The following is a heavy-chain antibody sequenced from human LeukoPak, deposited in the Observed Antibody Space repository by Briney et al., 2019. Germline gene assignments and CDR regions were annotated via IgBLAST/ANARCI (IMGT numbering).Heavy chain of an antibody. J-gene: IGHJ6*03. Sequence: SETLSLTCAAYGGSFSGYYWSWIRQPPGKGLEWIGEINHSGSTNYNPSLKSRVTISVDTSKNQFSLKLGSVTAADTAVYYCARGVEWLSNYYMDVWGKGTTVTVSS. CDR2: INHSGST. CDR3: ARGVEWLSNYYMDV. CDR1: GGSFSGYY. V-gene: IGHV4-34*01. D-gene: IGHD3-3*01.